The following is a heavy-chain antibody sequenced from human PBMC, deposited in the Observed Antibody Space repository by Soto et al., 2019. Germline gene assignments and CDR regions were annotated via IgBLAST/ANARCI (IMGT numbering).Heavy chain of an antibody. CDR2: IYKSTTT. Sequence: SSETLSLTCSVSGDSISTVDYFWAWIRQPPGQALEYIGYIYKSTTTYYNPSFESRVAISLDTSKSQFSLTVTAVTAADTAVYFCARGRYCLTGRCFPNWCDSWGQGTLVTVSS. V-gene: IGHV4-30-4*02. D-gene: IGHD2-15*01. J-gene: IGHJ5*01. CDR3: ARGRYCLTGRCFPNWCDS. CDR1: GDSISTVDYF.